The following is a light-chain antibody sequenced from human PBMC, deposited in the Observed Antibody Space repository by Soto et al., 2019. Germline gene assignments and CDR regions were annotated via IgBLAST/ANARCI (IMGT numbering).Light chain of an antibody. CDR3: QHYGSSPWT. J-gene: IGKJ1*01. CDR2: GAS. CDR1: QSVGSNF. V-gene: IGKV3-20*01. Sequence: EIVLTQSPGTLSFSPGERATLSCRASQSVGSNFLAWYQQKPGQAPRLLIYGASSRATGIPDRFSGSGSGTDFTLTISRLEPEDFAIYYCQHYGSSPWTFGQGTK.